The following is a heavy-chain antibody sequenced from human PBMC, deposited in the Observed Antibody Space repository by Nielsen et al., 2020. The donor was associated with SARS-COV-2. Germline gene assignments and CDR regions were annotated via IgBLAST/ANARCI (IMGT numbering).Heavy chain of an antibody. J-gene: IGHJ4*02. CDR2: IYTDGST. Sequence: GESLKISCAASGFTISSSFMSWVRQAAGKGLDWVSVIYTDGSTSHADSVKGRFTISRDNSKNTLYLQMNSLRAEDTAVYYCATIGARELDYWGQGTLVTVSS. D-gene: IGHD6-6*01. V-gene: IGHV3-66*01. CDR1: GFTISSSF. CDR3: ATIGARELDY.